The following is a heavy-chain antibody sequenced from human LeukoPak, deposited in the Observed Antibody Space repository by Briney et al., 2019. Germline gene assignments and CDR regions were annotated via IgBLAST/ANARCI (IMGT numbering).Heavy chain of an antibody. CDR1: GFSFSSYA. J-gene: IGHJ4*02. CDR3: AKGGIGSSPGLDS. CDR2: IALSGGGP. D-gene: IGHD5-18*01. Sequence: GGSLRLSCAASGFSFSSYAMSWVRQAPGKGLEWVSSIALSGGGPYYGDSVKGRFTISRDNSKNTVYLQMNSLRAEDTAIYSCAKGGIGSSPGLDSWGQGTLVTVSS. V-gene: IGHV3-23*01.